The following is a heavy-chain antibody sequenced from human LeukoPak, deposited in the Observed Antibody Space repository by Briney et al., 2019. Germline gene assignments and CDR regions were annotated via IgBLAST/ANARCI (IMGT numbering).Heavy chain of an antibody. CDR1: GGSFSGYY. CDR3: ARQTQGLYYYDSSGYYSRGGYYYYYGMDV. J-gene: IGHJ6*02. D-gene: IGHD3-22*01. CDR2: INHSGST. V-gene: IGHV4-34*01. Sequence: PSETLSLTCAVYGGSFSGYYWSWIRQPPGKGLEWIGEINHSGSTNYNPALKSRVTISVDTSKNQFSLKLRSVTAADTAVYYCARQTQGLYYYDSSGYYSRGGYYYYYGMDVWGQGTTVTVSS.